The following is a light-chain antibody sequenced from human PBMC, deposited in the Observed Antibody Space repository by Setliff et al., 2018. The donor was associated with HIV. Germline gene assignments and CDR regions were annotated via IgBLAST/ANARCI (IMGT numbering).Light chain of an antibody. CDR2: EVR. CDR1: SSDVGGYNY. CDR3: SSYAITKTLP. Sequence: QSALSQPASVSGSPGQSITISCTGTSSDVGGYNYVSWYQQQPGKANKLIIYEVRNRPSGVSNRFSGSKSGNTASLTISGLQAEDEADYYCSSYAITKTLPFGTGTKVTVL. J-gene: IGLJ1*01. V-gene: IGLV2-14*01.